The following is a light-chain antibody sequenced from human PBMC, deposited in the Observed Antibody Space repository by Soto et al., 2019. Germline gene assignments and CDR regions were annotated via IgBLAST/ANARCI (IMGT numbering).Light chain of an antibody. V-gene: IGLV2-14*01. Sequence: QSALTQPASVSGSPGQSITISCTGTSGDVGSYNFVSWYQQLPGKAPKLMIYEVSNRPSGVSNRFSGSKSGNTASLTISGLQAEDEADYYCSSYTTSSNDVFXSGTKVTVL. CDR2: EVS. J-gene: IGLJ1*01. CDR1: SGDVGSYNF. CDR3: SSYTTSSNDV.